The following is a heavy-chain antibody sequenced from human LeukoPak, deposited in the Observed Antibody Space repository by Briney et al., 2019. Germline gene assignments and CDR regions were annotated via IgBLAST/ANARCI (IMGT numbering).Heavy chain of an antibody. V-gene: IGHV3-49*03. CDR3: TRADYSSGLLFFDY. J-gene: IGHJ4*02. Sequence: PGGSLRLSCTASGFTFGDYAMSWFRQAPGKGLEWVGFIRSKAYGGTTEYAASVKGRFTISRDDSKSIAYLQMSSLKTEDTAVYYCTRADYSSGLLFFDYWGQGTLVTVSS. D-gene: IGHD6-19*01. CDR1: GFTFGDYA. CDR2: IRSKAYGGTT.